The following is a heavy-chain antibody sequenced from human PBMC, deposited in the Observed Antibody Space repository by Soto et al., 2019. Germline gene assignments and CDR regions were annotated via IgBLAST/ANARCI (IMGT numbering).Heavy chain of an antibody. V-gene: IGHV2-5*02. CDR2: IYWDNDK. Sequence: QITLKESGPTLVKPTETLTLTCTFSGFSLSSGVGVGWVRQSPGKALEWLAVIYWDNDKRSSPSLKSRLTITKDTSKNQVFLTMINMDPVDTATYYCSYRPGLARGRGWFDPWGPGTLVTVSS. CDR3: SYRPGLARGRGWFDP. CDR1: GFSLSSGVG. D-gene: IGHD6-19*01. J-gene: IGHJ5*02.